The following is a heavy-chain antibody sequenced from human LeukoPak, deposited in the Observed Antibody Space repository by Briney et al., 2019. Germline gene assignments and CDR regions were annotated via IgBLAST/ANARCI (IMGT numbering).Heavy chain of an antibody. D-gene: IGHD3-9*01. J-gene: IGHJ3*02. CDR2: IYYSGST. V-gene: IGHV4-39*07. Sequence: PSETLSLTCTVSGGSISSSSYYWGWIRQPPGKGLEWIGSIYYSGSTYYNPSLKSRVTISGDTSKNQFSLKLSSVTAADTAVYYCARLPAWGIKRYYDILTGYYKNRSDIWGQGTMVTVSS. CDR1: GGSISSSSYY. CDR3: ARLPAWGIKRYYDILTGYYKNRSDI.